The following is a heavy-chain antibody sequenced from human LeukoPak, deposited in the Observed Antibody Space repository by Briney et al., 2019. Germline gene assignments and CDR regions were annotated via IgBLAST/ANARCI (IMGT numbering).Heavy chain of an antibody. V-gene: IGHV3-21*01. Sequence: GGSLRLSCAASGFTFSIYNMNWVRQAPGKGLEWVSSISSSSSDIYYADSVKGRFTISRDNAKNSLFLQMNSLRAEDTAVYYCARDIRDGYNSGYWGQGTLVTVSS. CDR1: GFTFSIYN. CDR2: ISSSSSDI. CDR3: ARDIRDGYNSGY. D-gene: IGHD5-24*01. J-gene: IGHJ4*02.